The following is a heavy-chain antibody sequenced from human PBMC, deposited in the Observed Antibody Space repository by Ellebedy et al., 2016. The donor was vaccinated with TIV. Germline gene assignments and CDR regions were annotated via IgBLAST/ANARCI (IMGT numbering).Heavy chain of an antibody. Sequence: GESLKISCAASGFTFSNHVLHWVRQAPGKGLEWVALVWFDGSLQYYADSVRGRFSISRDNSKNTLFLQMNSLRAEDTAVYYCVREAGAFDIWGQGPMVTVSS. V-gene: IGHV3-33*01. CDR1: GFTFSNHV. D-gene: IGHD3-10*01. J-gene: IGHJ3*02. CDR3: VREAGAFDI. CDR2: VWFDGSLQ.